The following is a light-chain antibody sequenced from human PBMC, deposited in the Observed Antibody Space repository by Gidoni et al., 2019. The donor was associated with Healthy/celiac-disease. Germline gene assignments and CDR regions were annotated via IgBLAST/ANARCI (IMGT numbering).Light chain of an antibody. CDR2: GAS. CDR3: QQYGSSLWT. CDR1: QSVSSSY. J-gene: IGKJ1*01. V-gene: IGKV3-20*01. Sequence: EIVFTQSPGTRSLSPGERATLSCRASQSVSSSYLAWYQQKPGQAPRLLIYGASSRATGIPDRFSGSGSGTDFTLTISRLEPEDFAVYYCQQYGSSLWTFGQGTKVEIK.